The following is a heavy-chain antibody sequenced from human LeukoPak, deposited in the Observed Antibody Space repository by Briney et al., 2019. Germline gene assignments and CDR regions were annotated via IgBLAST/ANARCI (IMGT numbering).Heavy chain of an antibody. CDR2: IRYDGSNK. Sequence: GGSLRLSCAASGFTLSSFSMHWVRQAPGKGLEWVAFIRYDGSNKYYADSVKGRFTISRDNSKNTLYLQMNSLRAEDTAVYYCAKDHYASGSYLDYWGQGTLLTVSS. D-gene: IGHD3-10*01. CDR3: AKDHYASGSYLDY. J-gene: IGHJ4*02. CDR1: GFTLSSFS. V-gene: IGHV3-30*02.